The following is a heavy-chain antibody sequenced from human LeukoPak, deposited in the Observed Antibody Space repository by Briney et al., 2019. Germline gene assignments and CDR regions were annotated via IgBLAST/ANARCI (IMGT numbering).Heavy chain of an antibody. D-gene: IGHD5/OR15-5a*01. CDR3: ITVYDHVAR. Sequence: GGSLRLSCTASGFTTHYWLNWVRQSPGKGLEWVGRIKSKPSGGTADYAAPVRGRFTISRDDSKNTLYLQMNTLKTEDTAVYFCITVYDHVARWGQGTLVTVSS. J-gene: IGHJ4*02. CDR1: GFTTHYW. CDR2: IKSKPSGGTA. V-gene: IGHV3-15*01.